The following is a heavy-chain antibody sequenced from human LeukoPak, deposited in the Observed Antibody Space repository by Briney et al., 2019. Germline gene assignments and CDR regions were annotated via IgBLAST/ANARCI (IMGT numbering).Heavy chain of an antibody. Sequence: PGGSLRLSCAVSGFSLSRYAMSWVRKAPGKGLEWVSAISDSGGSTYYADSAKGRFTISRDNSRNTLYLQMNTPRAEDTAVYYCAKCRGSSWSDYFDYWGQGTLVTVSS. CDR1: GFSLSRYA. D-gene: IGHD6-13*01. CDR2: ISDSGGST. J-gene: IGHJ4*02. CDR3: AKCRGSSWSDYFDY. V-gene: IGHV3-23*01.